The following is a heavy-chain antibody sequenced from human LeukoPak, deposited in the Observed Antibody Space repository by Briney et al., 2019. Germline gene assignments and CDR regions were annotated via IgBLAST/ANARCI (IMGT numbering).Heavy chain of an antibody. CDR3: ARDGANKVRGVHYYYMDV. J-gene: IGHJ6*03. CDR2: INPNSGGT. D-gene: IGHD3-10*01. CDR1: GYTFTGYY. V-gene: IGHV1-2*06. Sequence: ASVKVSCKASGYTFTGYYMHWVRQAPGQGVEWMGRINPNSGGTNYAQKFQGRVTMTRDTSIGTACMELSSLRSDDTAVYYCARDGANKVRGVHYYYMDVWGKGTTVTVSS.